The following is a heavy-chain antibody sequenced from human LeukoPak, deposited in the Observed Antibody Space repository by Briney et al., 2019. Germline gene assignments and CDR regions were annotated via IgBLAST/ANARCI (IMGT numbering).Heavy chain of an antibody. CDR3: ARHLGGYESGTDS. J-gene: IGHJ4*02. D-gene: IGHD5-12*01. Sequence: APLMISCTGSGSSFSSYWISWVRQLPGKRLEWMGRIVTSDYSTDYSPSFEGHITVSIDKSISTAYLEWSSLKASDTAMIYCARHLGGYESGTDSWGQGTLVTVSS. CDR2: IVTSDYST. V-gene: IGHV5-10-1*01. CDR1: GSSFSSYW.